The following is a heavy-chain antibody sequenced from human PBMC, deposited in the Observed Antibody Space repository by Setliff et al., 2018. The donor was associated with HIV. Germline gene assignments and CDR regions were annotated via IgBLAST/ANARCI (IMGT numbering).Heavy chain of an antibody. J-gene: IGHJ6*03. D-gene: IGHD6-6*01. CDR3: ARPYSSSGTGYYYMDV. CDR1: GGSISSGSHY. CDR2: IYHNGNT. V-gene: IGHV4-39*02. Sequence: KPSETLSLTCTVSGGSISSGSHYWGWIRQPPGKGLEWIANIYHNGNTYYNPSLKSRVTISVDTSRTHFSLKVSSVTAADTAVYYCARPYSSSGTGYYYMDVWGKGTTVTVSS.